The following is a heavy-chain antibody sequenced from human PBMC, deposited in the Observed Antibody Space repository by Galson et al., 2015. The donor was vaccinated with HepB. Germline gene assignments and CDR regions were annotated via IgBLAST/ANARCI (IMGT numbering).Heavy chain of an antibody. V-gene: IGHV3-23*01. J-gene: IGHJ6*02. Sequence: SLRLSCAASQFTFSSYAMSWVRQAPGKGLEWVSVISSSGAVMYYADSVRGRFTISRDNSKNTLYLQMNSLRAEDTALYYCAKAAGYYSYYGLDVWGQGTTVTVSS. D-gene: IGHD6-13*01. CDR2: ISSSGAVM. CDR3: AKAAGYYSYYGLDV. CDR1: QFTFSSYA.